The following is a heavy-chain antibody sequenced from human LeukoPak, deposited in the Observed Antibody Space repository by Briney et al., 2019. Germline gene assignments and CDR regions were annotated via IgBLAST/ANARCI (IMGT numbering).Heavy chain of an antibody. CDR2: IYYSGST. CDR3: SRESGAFCPFGY. V-gene: IGHV4-59*12. D-gene: IGHD1-26*01. J-gene: IGHJ4*02. CDR1: GGSISSYY. Sequence: ETLSLTCTVSGGSISSYYWSWIRQPPGKGLEWIGYIYYSGSTNYNPSLKSRVTISVDTSKNQFSLNLRSVTAADTATYYCSRESGAFCPFGYWGQGTLVIVSS.